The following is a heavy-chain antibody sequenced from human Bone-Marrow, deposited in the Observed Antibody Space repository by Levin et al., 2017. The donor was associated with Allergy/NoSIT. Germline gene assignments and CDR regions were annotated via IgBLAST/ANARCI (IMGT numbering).Heavy chain of an antibody. CDR1: GFTFSSYG. CDR3: AKDLDSSGYDPLVGAFDI. CDR2: ISYDGSNK. Sequence: GGSLRLSCAASGFTFSSYGMHWVRQAPGKGLEWVAVISYDGSNKYYADSVKGRFTISRDNSKNTLYLQMNSLRAEDTAVYYCAKDLDSSGYDPLVGAFDIWGQGTMVTVSS. V-gene: IGHV3-30*18. J-gene: IGHJ3*02. D-gene: IGHD3-22*01.